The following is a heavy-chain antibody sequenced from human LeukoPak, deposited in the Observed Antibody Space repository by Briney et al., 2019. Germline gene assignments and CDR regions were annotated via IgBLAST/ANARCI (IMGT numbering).Heavy chain of an antibody. CDR2: INPSGGDT. CDR1: GYTFTSYY. J-gene: IGHJ4*02. D-gene: IGHD6-25*01. CDR3: ALAVAHTEGSGF. V-gene: IGHV1-46*01. Sequence: ASVKVCCKSAGYTFTSYYMHWVRQAPGQGLEWMGIINPSGGDTSYAEKFQGRVTMTRDKSTTTVYMELSSLTSEDTAVYYCALAVAHTEGSGFWGQGTLVTVSS.